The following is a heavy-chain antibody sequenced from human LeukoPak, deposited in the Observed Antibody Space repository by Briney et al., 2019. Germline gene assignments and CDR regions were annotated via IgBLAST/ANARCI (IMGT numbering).Heavy chain of an antibody. CDR1: GGSISSYY. CDR2: IYCSGST. CDR3: ARGGSYYDFWSGYYFDY. D-gene: IGHD3-3*01. J-gene: IGHJ4*02. Sequence: SETLSLTCTVSGGSISSYYWSWIRQPPGKGLEWIGYIYCSGSTNYNPSLKSRVTISVDTSKNQFSLKLSSVTAADTAVYYCARGGSYYDFWSGYYFDYWGQGTLVTVSS. V-gene: IGHV4-59*12.